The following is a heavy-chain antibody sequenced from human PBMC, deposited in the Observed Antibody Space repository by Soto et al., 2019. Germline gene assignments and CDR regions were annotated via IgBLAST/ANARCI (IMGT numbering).Heavy chain of an antibody. CDR2: IRYDGSDE. CDR3: ARDGVGATTFFGFLDY. J-gene: IGHJ4*02. D-gene: IGHD1-26*01. CDR1: ASIFKGHG. Sequence: HVQLVESGGGVVQPGGSLRLSCAASASIFKGHGMHWVRQAPGKGLEWVAIIRYDGSDEHYGDSVEGRFTISRDNSKNMLYLQMNSLRAEDTAVYYCARDGVGATTFFGFLDYWGQGTLVTVSS. V-gene: IGHV3-33*08.